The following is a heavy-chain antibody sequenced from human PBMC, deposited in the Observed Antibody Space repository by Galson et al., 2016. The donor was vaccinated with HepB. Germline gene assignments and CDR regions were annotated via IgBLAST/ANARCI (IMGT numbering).Heavy chain of an antibody. CDR1: GFTFSSYG. CDR2: ISYDGSNK. V-gene: IGHV3-30*03. Sequence: SLRLSCAASGFTFSSYGMHWVRQAPGKGLEWVAVISYDGSNKYYADSVKGRFTISRDNSKNTLYLQMNSLRAEDTAVYYCATSNSGYTRAPETNWGQGTLVTVSS. J-gene: IGHJ4*02. D-gene: IGHD3-22*01. CDR3: ATSNSGYTRAPETN.